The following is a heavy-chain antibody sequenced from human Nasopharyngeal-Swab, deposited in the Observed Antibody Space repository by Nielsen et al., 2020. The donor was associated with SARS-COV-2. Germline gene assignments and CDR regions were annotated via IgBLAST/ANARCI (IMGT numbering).Heavy chain of an antibody. CDR1: GFTFSSYG. D-gene: IGHD3-3*01. Sequence: GESLKISCAASGFTFSSYGMHWVRQAPGKGLEWVAVISYDGSNKYYADSVKGRFTISRDNSKNTLYLQVNSLRAEDTAVYYCARHYDFWSGYYNSHFYGMDVWGQGTTVTVSS. V-gene: IGHV3-30*03. CDR3: ARHYDFWSGYYNSHFYGMDV. CDR2: ISYDGSNK. J-gene: IGHJ6*02.